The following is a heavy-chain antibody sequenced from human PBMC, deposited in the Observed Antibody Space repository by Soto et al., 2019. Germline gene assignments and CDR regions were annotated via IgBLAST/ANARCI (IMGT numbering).Heavy chain of an antibody. CDR1: GGSISSGGYY. CDR3: ARVNGIVVVPAAARDYYYGMDV. D-gene: IGHD2-2*01. J-gene: IGHJ6*02. V-gene: IGHV4-31*03. CDR2: IYYSGST. Sequence: SETLSLTCTVSGGSISSGGYYWSWIRQHPGKGLEWIGYIYYSGSTYYNPSLKSRVTISVDTSKNQFSLKLSSVTAADTAVYYCARVNGIVVVPAAARDYYYGMDVWGQGTTVTVS.